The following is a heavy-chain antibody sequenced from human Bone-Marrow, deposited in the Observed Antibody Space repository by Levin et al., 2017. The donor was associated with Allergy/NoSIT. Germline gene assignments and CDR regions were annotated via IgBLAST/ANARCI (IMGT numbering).Heavy chain of an antibody. CDR1: GFKFDDYA. Sequence: GGSLRLSCITSGFKFDDYAMAWVRQAPGKGLEGVGFIRRQAYGGTADYGASVKGRFSISRDDSKRVAYLHMNSLRPDDTAVYFCTRTRAVDFDYWGHGTLVTVSS. CDR3: TRTRAVDFDY. CDR2: IRRQAYGGTA. V-gene: IGHV3-49*04. J-gene: IGHJ4*01.